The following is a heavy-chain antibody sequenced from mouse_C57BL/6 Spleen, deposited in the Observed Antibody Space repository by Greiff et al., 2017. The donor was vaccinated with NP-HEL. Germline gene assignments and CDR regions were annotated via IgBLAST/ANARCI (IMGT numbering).Heavy chain of an antibody. CDR1: GFTFSDYG. CDR2: ISSGSSTI. J-gene: IGHJ3*01. D-gene: IGHD2-4*01. V-gene: IGHV5-17*01. Sequence: EVKLVESGGGLVKPGGSLKLSCAASGFTFSDYGMHWVRQAPEKGLEWVAYISSGSSTIYYADTVKGRFTISRDNAKNTLFLQMTSLRSEDTAMYYCAIYDYDGWFAYWGQGTLVTVSA. CDR3: AIYDYDGWFAY.